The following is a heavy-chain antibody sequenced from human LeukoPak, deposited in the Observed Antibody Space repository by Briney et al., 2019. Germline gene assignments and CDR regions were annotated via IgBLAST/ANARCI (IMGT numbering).Heavy chain of an antibody. CDR2: IWNDGSNK. V-gene: IGHV3-33*01. CDR3: ARAVGPYDY. J-gene: IGHJ4*02. CDR1: GFTFSTYG. D-gene: IGHD3-10*01. Sequence: PGGSLRLSCAGSGFTFSTYGIHCVRQAPGKGLEWVAVIWNDGSNKYYADSVKGRFTISRDNSKNTLYLQMNNLSADDTAVYYCARAVGPYDYWGQGTLVTVSS.